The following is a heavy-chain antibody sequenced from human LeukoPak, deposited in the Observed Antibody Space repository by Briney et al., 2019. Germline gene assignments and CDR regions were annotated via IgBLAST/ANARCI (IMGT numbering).Heavy chain of an antibody. V-gene: IGHV3-7*03. Sequence: GGSLRLSCAASGFTFSSYWMSWVRQAPGKGLEWVANIKQDGSEKYYVDSVKGRFTISRDNSKNTLYLQMNSLRAEDTAVYYCAKDRHDFWSGYYIRGWYFDYWGQGTLVTVSS. J-gene: IGHJ4*02. CDR1: GFTFSSYW. CDR3: AKDRHDFWSGYYIRGWYFDY. CDR2: IKQDGSEK. D-gene: IGHD3-3*01.